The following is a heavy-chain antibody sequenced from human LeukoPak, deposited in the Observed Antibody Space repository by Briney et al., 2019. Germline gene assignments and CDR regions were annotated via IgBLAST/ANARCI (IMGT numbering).Heavy chain of an antibody. CDR2: LYHSGST. CDR3: ATEIQDIAGRVY. CDR1: GHSISSGYY. J-gene: IGHJ4*02. Sequence: SETLSLTCSVSGHSISSGYYWGWIRQAPGKGLEWIGNLYHSGSTYYNPSLKSRVSISVDTSKNQFSLNLGSVTAADTAVYYCATEIQDIAGRVYWGPGTLVTVSS. D-gene: IGHD6-6*01. V-gene: IGHV4-38-2*02.